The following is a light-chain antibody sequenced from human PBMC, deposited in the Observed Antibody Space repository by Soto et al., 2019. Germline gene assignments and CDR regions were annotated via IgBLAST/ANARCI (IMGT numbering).Light chain of an antibody. J-gene: IGLJ3*02. Sequence: QSALTQPASVSGSPGQSITISCTGTSSDVGAYNYVSWYQQHPDKAPKLMIYEVSNRPSGVSNRFSGSKSGNTASLTISGLQAEDEGDYYCSSYTSGSTWVFGGGTKLTV. V-gene: IGLV2-14*01. CDR3: SSYTSGSTWV. CDR2: EVS. CDR1: SSDVGAYNY.